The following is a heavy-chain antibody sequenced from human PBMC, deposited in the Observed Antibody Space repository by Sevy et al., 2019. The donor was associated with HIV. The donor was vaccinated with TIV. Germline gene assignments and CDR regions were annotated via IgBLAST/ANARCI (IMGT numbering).Heavy chain of an antibody. CDR1: GFTFTDYF. CDR3: TRELWPGDY. V-gene: IGHV3-7*01. D-gene: IGHD2-21*01. J-gene: IGHJ4*02. CDR2: IDQDGSQK. Sequence: GSLRLSCAASGFTFTDYFMGWVRQAPGKGLEWVADIDQDGSQKNYVDSVNGRFTISRDNAKNSVYLQLNRLRVDDTAVYYCTRELWPGDYWGQGTLVTVSS.